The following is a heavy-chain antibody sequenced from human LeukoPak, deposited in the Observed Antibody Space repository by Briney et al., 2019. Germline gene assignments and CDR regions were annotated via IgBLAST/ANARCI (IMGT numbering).Heavy chain of an antibody. CDR3: ARVDRYSGSTDAFDI. D-gene: IGHD5-12*01. Sequence: ASVKVSCKVSGYTFTSYGISWGRQAPGQRLEWMGWISAYNGNTNYAQKLQGRVTMTTDTSTSTAYMELRSLRSDDTAVYYCARVDRYSGSTDAFDIWGQGTMVTVSS. CDR1: GYTFTSYG. CDR2: ISAYNGNT. V-gene: IGHV1-18*01. J-gene: IGHJ3*02.